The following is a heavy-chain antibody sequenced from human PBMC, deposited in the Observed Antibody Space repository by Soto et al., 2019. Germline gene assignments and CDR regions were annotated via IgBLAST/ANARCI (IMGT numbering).Heavy chain of an antibody. D-gene: IGHD2-15*01. CDR2: VDPEDGET. CDR1: GYTFTDYY. Sequence: ASVKVSCKVSGYTFTDYYMHWVQQAPGKGLEWMGLVDPEDGETIYAEKFQGRVTITADTSTDTAYMELSSLRSEDTAVYYCATPLGYCSGGSCYSHGAFDIWGQGTMGTVSS. CDR3: ATPLGYCSGGSCYSHGAFDI. J-gene: IGHJ3*02. V-gene: IGHV1-69-2*01.